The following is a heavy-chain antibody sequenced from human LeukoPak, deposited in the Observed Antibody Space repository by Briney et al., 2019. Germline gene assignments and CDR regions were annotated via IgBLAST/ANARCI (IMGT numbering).Heavy chain of an antibody. CDR3: ARGKSVFTIFGGLAYYYMDV. V-gene: IGHV4-34*01. Sequence: SETLSLTCAVYGGSFSGYFWSWIRQPPGKGLEWIGEINHSGSTNYNPSLKSRVTISVDTSKNQFSLKLSSVTAADTAVYYCARGKSVFTIFGGLAYYYMDVWGKGTTVTVSS. CDR2: INHSGST. J-gene: IGHJ6*03. CDR1: GGSFSGYF. D-gene: IGHD3-3*01.